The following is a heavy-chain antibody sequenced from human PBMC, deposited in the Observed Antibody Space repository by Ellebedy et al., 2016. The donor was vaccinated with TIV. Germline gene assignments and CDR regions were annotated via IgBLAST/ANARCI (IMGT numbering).Heavy chain of an antibody. CDR3: ARLARYYYYYGLDV. CDR1: GGSISSSPYH. V-gene: IGHV4-39*02. J-gene: IGHJ6*02. Sequence: MPSETLSLTCTVSGGSISSSPYHWGWIRQPPGKGLEWIGSISYSGGTYYSPSLKSRVTISVDTSKNHFSLKLSSVTAADTAVYYCARLARYYYYYGLDVWGQGTPVTVSS. CDR2: ISYSGGT.